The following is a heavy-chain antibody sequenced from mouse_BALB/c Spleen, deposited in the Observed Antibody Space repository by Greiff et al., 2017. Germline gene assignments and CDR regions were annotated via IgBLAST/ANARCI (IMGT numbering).Heavy chain of an antibody. CDR2: IYPGDGDT. CDR3: ARLEGNYVGAMDY. V-gene: IGHV1-87*01. J-gene: IGHJ4*01. D-gene: IGHD2-1*01. CDR1: GYTFTSYW. Sequence: VKLMESGAELARPGASVKLSCKASGYTFTSYWMQWVKQRPGQGLEWIGAIYPGDGDTRYTQKFKGKATLTADKSSSTAYMQLSSLASEDSAVYYCARLEGNYVGAMDYWGQGTSVTVSS.